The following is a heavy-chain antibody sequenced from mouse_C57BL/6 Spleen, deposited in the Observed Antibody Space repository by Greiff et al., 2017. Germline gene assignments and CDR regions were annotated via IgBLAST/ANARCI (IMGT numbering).Heavy chain of an antibody. CDR3: AREVTTVVADYAMDY. CDR2: INPSNGGT. D-gene: IGHD1-1*01. Sequence: QVQLQQPGTELVKPGASVKLSCKASGYTFTSYWMHWVKQRPGQGLEWIGNINPSNGGTNYNAKFKSKATLTVDKSSSTAYMQLSSLTSEDSEVCSCAREVTTVVADYAMDYWGQGTSVTVSS. V-gene: IGHV1-53*01. J-gene: IGHJ4*01. CDR1: GYTFTSYW.